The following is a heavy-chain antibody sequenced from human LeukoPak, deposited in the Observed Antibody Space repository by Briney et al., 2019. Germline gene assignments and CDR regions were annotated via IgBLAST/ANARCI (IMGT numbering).Heavy chain of an antibody. J-gene: IGHJ4*02. V-gene: IGHV4-39*07. D-gene: IGHD6-19*01. CDR2: IYYSGST. Sequence: NTSETLSLTCTVSGGSISTTSYYWGWIRQPPGKGLEWIGSIYYSGSTYYNPSLKSRVAISADRSKNQFSLKLNSVAAADTAVYYCARDGDSSGWTRSDYWGQGTLVIVSS. CDR1: GGSISTTSYY. CDR3: ARDGDSSGWTRSDY.